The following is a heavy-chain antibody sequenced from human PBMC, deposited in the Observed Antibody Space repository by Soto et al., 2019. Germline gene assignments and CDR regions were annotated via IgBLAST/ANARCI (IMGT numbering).Heavy chain of an antibody. V-gene: IGHV3-30-3*01. CDR1: GFTYSTYT. CDR2: ISYDGNNK. CDR3: AREDSSSWYNWFDP. D-gene: IGHD6-13*01. Sequence: GGSLRLSCAASGFTYSTYTMHWVRQAPGKGLEWVAVISYDGNNKFYADSVKGRFTISRDSTKQTLYLQMNSLRPDDTAMYYCAREDSSSWYNWFDPWGQGTLVTVSS. J-gene: IGHJ5*02.